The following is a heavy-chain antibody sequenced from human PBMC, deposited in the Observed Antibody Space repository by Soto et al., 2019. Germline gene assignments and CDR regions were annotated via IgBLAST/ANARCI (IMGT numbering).Heavy chain of an antibody. Sequence: SETLSLTWSVYGGYFSGYYWICFCQPAGKGLEWIGAINHSGSTNYNPSLNSRVTISVVTSKNQFSLKLSSVTAAVTAVYWCARGIMVRGLDYWGQGTLVSVSS. CDR1: GGYFSGYY. D-gene: IGHD3-10*01. V-gene: IGHV4-34*01. CDR3: ARGIMVRGLDY. CDR2: INHSGST. J-gene: IGHJ4*02.